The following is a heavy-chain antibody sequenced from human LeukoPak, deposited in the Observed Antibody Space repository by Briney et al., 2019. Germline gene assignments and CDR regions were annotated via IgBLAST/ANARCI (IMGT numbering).Heavy chain of an antibody. CDR3: ARGGYDSSGYHDNYFDY. CDR1: GFSISSGYY. D-gene: IGHD3-22*01. CDR2: IYHSGST. V-gene: IGHV4-38-2*02. J-gene: IGHJ4*02. Sequence: PSETLSLTCSVSGFSISSGYYWGWIRQPPGKGLEWIGSIYHSGSTSYNPSLKSRVTISVDTSKNQFSLKLSSVTAADTAVYYCARGGYDSSGYHDNYFDYWGQGTLVTVSS.